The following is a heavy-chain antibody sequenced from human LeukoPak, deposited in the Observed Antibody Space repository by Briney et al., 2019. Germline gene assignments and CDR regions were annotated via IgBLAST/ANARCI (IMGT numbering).Heavy chain of an antibody. CDR3: ARAGYDCTYDH. CDR2: IYPIAST. V-gene: IGHV4-38-2*02. CDR1: SISSGYY. D-gene: IGHD5-12*01. Sequence: SISSGYYWGWIWRPPGKGLECIGNIYPIASTYSTPSLKTRVTISADTSKTQFSLKLTSVTAADTAVYYCARAGYDCTYDHWGQGTLVTVSS. J-gene: IGHJ4*02.